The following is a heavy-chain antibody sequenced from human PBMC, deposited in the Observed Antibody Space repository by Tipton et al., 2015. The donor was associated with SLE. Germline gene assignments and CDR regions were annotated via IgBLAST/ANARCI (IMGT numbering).Heavy chain of an antibody. V-gene: IGHV4-61*05. D-gene: IGHD4-23*01. CDR1: GGSIRSSSYY. CDR3: ARTPGGNWFYYYGMDV. CDR2: IYYSGSA. Sequence: TLSLTCIVSGGSIRSSSYYWGWIRQPPGKGLEWIGYIYYSGSADYNPSLKSRVTISVDTSKNQFSLKLSSVTAADTAVYYCARTPGGNWFYYYGMDVWGQGTTVTVSS. J-gene: IGHJ6*02.